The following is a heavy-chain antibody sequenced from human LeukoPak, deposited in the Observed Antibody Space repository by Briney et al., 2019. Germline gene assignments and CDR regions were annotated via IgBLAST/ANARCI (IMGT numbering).Heavy chain of an antibody. V-gene: IGHV3-30*02. CDR1: GFTFSSYG. CDR3: ATGGSTSRFYYYYYMDA. Sequence: GGSLRLSCAASGFTFSSYGMHWVRQAPGKGLEWVAFIRYDGSNKYYADSVKGRFTISRDNSKNTLYLQMNSLRAEDTAVYYCATGGSTSRFYYYYYMDAWGKGTTVTVSS. J-gene: IGHJ6*03. CDR2: IRYDGSNK. D-gene: IGHD2-2*01.